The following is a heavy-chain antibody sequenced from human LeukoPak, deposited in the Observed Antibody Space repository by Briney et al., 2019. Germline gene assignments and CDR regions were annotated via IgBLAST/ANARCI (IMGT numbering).Heavy chain of an antibody. V-gene: IGHV4-38-2*02. J-gene: IGHJ4*02. CDR1: GYSISSGYY. Sequence: SETLYLTCTVSGYSISSGYYWGWIRQPPGKGLEWIGSIYHSGSTYYNPSLKSRVTISVDTSKNQFSLKLSSVTAADTAVYYCARGDYYDSSGILDYWGQGTLVTVSS. D-gene: IGHD3-22*01. CDR2: IYHSGST. CDR3: ARGDYYDSSGILDY.